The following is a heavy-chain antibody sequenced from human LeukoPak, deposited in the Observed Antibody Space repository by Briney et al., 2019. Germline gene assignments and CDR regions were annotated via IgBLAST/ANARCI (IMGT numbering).Heavy chain of an antibody. V-gene: IGHV3-21*01. Sequence: AGGSLRLSCATSGFTFSSYSMNWVRQAPGKGLEWVSSISSSSSYIYYADSVKGRFIISRDNAKNSLYLQMNSLRAEDTAVYYCARDSPQWLAHFDYWGQGTLVTVSS. D-gene: IGHD6-19*01. CDR3: ARDSPQWLAHFDY. CDR1: GFTFSSYS. J-gene: IGHJ4*02. CDR2: ISSSSSYI.